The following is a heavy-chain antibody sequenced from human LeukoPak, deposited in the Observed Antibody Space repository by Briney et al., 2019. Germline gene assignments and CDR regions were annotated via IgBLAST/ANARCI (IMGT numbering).Heavy chain of an antibody. J-gene: IGHJ4*02. CDR1: GGSISSGGYY. CDR3: ARGVAAAVDDYFDY. V-gene: IGHV4-31*03. CDR2: IYYSGST. D-gene: IGHD6-13*01. Sequence: SETLSLTCTVSGGSISSGGYYWSWIRQHPGKGLEWIGYIYYSGSTYYNPSLKSRVTISVDTSKNQFSLKLSSVTAADTAVYYCARGVAAAVDDYFDYWGQGTLVTVSS.